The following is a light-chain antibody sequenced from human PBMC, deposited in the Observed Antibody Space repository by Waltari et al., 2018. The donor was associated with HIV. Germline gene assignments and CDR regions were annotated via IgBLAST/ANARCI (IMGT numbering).Light chain of an antibody. CDR3: QQYYDWPRT. Sequence: EVVMTQSPATLSVSQGERATLSSRASRNIKNNLAGYQQNPGQAPRLLIHGASTAASGVAGRFSGSGSGTDFTLTISSLQSEDIAVYYCQQYYDWPRTFGQGTKV. J-gene: IGKJ1*01. CDR1: RNIKNN. V-gene: IGKV3D-15*01. CDR2: GAS.